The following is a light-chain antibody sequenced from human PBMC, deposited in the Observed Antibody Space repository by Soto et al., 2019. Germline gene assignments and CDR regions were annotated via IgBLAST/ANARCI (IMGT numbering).Light chain of an antibody. V-gene: IGLV2-14*01. CDR2: EVS. CDR3: TSYTSSGTDV. CDR1: SSDVGGYDY. Sequence: QSALTQPASVSGSPGQSITISCTGTSSDVGGYDYVSWYQHHPGKAPKLVIYEVSNRPSGVSIRFSGSKSGNTASLTISGLRADHEADNYCTSYTSSGTDVFGPGTKLTVL. J-gene: IGLJ1*01.